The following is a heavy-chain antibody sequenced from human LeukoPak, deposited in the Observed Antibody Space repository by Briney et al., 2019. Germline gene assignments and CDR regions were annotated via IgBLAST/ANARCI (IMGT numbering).Heavy chain of an antibody. D-gene: IGHD6-19*01. CDR1: GFSISGGYY. V-gene: IGHV4-38-2*02. Sequence: SETLSLTCTVSGFSISGGYYWGWIRQPPGKGLEWITNIYHSGSTYYNPSLKSRVTISVDTSKNHFSLKLSSVTAADTAVYYCARVSGRWYSSGGYYFDYWGQGTLVTVSS. CDR2: IYHSGST. CDR3: ARVSGRWYSSGGYYFDY. J-gene: IGHJ4*02.